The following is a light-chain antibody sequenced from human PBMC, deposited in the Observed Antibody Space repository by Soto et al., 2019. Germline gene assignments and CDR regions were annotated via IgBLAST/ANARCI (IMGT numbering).Light chain of an antibody. V-gene: IGKV3-15*01. CDR1: QSVSNN. Sequence: EIVMTQSPATLSVSPGAGATRSCRASQSVSNNLVWYQQKPGQAPRLLIYGASTRASGTPARFSGSGSGTDFTLTISSLEPEDVAVYYCQQRGNRPPWTSGQGTKVDIK. CDR2: GAS. J-gene: IGKJ1*01. CDR3: QQRGNRPPWT.